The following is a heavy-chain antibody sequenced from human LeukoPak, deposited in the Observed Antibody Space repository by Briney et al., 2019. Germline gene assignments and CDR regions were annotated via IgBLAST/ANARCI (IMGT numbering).Heavy chain of an antibody. CDR3: AKVFFSCGGDCYPHDPYYFDY. V-gene: IGHV3-23*01. Sequence: GGSLRLSCAASGFTFSSYAMSWVRQAPGKGLEWVSAISGSGGSTYYADSVKGRFTISRDNSKNTLYLQMNSLRAEDTAVYYCAKVFFSCGGDCYPHDPYYFDYWGQGTLVTVSS. D-gene: IGHD2-21*02. CDR1: GFTFSSYA. J-gene: IGHJ4*02. CDR2: ISGSGGST.